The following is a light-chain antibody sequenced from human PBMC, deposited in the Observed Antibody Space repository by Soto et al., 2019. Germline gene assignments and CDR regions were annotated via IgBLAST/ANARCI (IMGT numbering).Light chain of an antibody. J-gene: IGLJ2*01. CDR2: GNT. CDR1: SSNIGAGYD. V-gene: IGLV1-40*01. CDR3: QSYDSSLSGSLV. Sequence: QSALTQPPSVSGTPGQRVTISCTGSSSNIGAGYDVHWYQQLPGTAPKLVIYGNTNRPSGIPDRFSGSKSGTSASLAITGLQAEDEADYYCQSYDSSLSGSLVFGGGTKLTVL.